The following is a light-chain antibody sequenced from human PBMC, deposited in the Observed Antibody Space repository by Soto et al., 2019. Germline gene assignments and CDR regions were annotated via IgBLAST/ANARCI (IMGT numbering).Light chain of an antibody. Sequence: DIQMTQSPSTLSASVGDRVTITCRASQSISSWLAWYQQKPGKAPKLLIYDASSLESGVPSRFSGSGSGTEITLTISSLQPDDFATYYCQQYNSYPWTFGQGTTVQIK. CDR3: QQYNSYPWT. CDR1: QSISSW. J-gene: IGKJ1*01. V-gene: IGKV1-5*01. CDR2: DAS.